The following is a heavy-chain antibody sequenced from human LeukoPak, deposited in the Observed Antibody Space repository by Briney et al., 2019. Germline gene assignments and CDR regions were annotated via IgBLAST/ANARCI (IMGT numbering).Heavy chain of an antibody. CDR3: ARVSPKHDAFDI. Sequence: ASVKVSCKASGHTFTSYDINWVRQATGQGLEWMEWMNPNSGNTGYAQKFQGRVTMTRNTSISTAYMELSSLRSEDTAVYYCARVSPKHDAFDIWGQGTMVTVSS. CDR1: GHTFTSYD. CDR2: MNPNSGNT. V-gene: IGHV1-8*01. J-gene: IGHJ3*02.